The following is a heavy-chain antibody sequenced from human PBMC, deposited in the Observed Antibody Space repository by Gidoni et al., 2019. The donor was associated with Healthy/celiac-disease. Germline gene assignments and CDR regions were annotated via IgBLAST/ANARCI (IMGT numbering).Heavy chain of an antibody. V-gene: IGHV4-39*01. Sequence: QLHLQSSGPGLLKPSETLSLTCPVSGRSISSSSYYWGSIRQPPGKGLECVGSINYSGSTYYNPALKSRVTISVDTSKNQFSLKLSSVTAADTAVYYCARRRGYDSSGYYGVINWFDPWGQGTLVTVSS. CDR3: ARRRGYDSSGYYGVINWFDP. CDR2: INYSGST. CDR1: GRSISSSSYY. J-gene: IGHJ5*02. D-gene: IGHD3-22*01.